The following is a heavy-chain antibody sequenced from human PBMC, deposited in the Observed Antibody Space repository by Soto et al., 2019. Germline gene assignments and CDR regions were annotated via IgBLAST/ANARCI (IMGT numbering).Heavy chain of an antibody. CDR1: GGSISSGDYY. CDR3: ARQNRIQQLPRYFDY. Sequence: QVQLQESGPGLVKPSQTLSLTCTVSGGSISSGDYYWSWIRQPPGKGMEWIGYIYYSGSTYYNPSRKSRVTTSVDTSKNHFSPKISSVIAADTAVYYCARQNRIQQLPRYFDYWGQGTLVSVSS. V-gene: IGHV4-30-4*01. CDR2: IYYSGST. J-gene: IGHJ4*02. D-gene: IGHD5-18*01.